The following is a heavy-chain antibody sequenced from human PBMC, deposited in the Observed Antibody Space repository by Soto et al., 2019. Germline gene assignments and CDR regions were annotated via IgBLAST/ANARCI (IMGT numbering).Heavy chain of an antibody. D-gene: IGHD3-3*01. CDR3: ARQFGDYDFWSGHPDWFDP. V-gene: IGHV4-59*08. CDR2: IYYSGST. Sequence: QVQLQESGPGLVKPSETLSLTCTVSGGSISSYYWSWIRQPPGKGLEWIGYIYYSGSTNYNPSLKSRVTISVDTSKNQFSLKLSSVTAADTAVYYCARQFGDYDFWSGHPDWFDPWGQGTLVTVSS. J-gene: IGHJ5*02. CDR1: GGSISSYY.